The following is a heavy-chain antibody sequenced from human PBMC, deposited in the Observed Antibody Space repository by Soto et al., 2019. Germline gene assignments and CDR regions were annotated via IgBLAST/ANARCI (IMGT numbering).Heavy chain of an antibody. CDR3: AGAVSDFDVRRYRTSYFDQ. D-gene: IGHD3-10*02. V-gene: IGHV4-31*03. J-gene: IGHJ4*02. CDR1: GASVSTGVYY. CDR2: IDNSGST. Sequence: SETLSLTCTVSGASVSTGVYYWTWIRQHPGKGLEWIGYIDNSGSTYYNPSLTGRVDISVDTSKNEFSLNLQSLTAADTAFYYCAGAVSDFDVRRYRTSYFDQWGQGIMGTAPQ.